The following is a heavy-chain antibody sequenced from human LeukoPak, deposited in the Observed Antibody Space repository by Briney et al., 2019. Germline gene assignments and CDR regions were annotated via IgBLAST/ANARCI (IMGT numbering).Heavy chain of an antibody. J-gene: IGHJ4*02. Sequence: ASVKVSCKASGYTFTTYGISWVRQAPGQGLEWVWWISPHTFNTNPAQKFQDRVTMTTDTSTSTAYMELSSLRFDDTAVYYCARDERTAAAGTEGYFDYWGQGTLVTVSS. CDR1: GYTFTTYG. CDR3: ARDERTAAAGTEGYFDY. D-gene: IGHD6-13*01. CDR2: ISPHTFNT. V-gene: IGHV1-18*01.